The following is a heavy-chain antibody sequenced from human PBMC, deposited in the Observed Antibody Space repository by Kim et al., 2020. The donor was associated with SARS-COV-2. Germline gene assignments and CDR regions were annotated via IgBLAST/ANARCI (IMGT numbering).Heavy chain of an antibody. CDR2: INHSGST. CDR3: ARGRGYSSGWYPGRWLQSDFDY. CDR1: GGSFSGYY. Sequence: SETLSLTCAVYGGSFSGYYWSWIRQPPGKGLEWIGEINHSGSTNYNPSLKSRVTISVDTSKNQFSLKLSSVTAADTAVYYCARGRGYSSGWYPGRWLQSDFDYWGQGTLVTVSS. V-gene: IGHV4-34*01. D-gene: IGHD6-19*01. J-gene: IGHJ4*02.